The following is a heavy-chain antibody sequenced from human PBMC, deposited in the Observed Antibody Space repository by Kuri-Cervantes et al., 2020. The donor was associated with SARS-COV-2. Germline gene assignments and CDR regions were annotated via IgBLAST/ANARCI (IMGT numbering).Heavy chain of an antibody. V-gene: IGHV4-61*01. D-gene: IGHD3-10*01. CDR3: ASGEPNYGMDV. CDR2: IYYSGST. CDR1: GGSVSSGSYY. Sequence: SETLSLTCTVSGGSVSSGSYYWSWIRQPPGKGLEWIGYIYYSGSTNYNPSLKSRVTISVDTSKNQFSLKLSSVTAADTAVYYCASGEPNYGMDVWGQGTTVTVSS. J-gene: IGHJ6*02.